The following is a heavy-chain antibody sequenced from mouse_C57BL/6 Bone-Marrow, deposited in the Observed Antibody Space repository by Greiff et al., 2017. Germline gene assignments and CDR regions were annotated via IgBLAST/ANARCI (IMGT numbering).Heavy chain of an antibody. Sequence: EVQLQQSGPELVKPGASVKIPCKASGYTFTDYNMDWVKQSHGKSLEWIGDINPNNGGTIYNQKFKGKATLTVDKSSSTAYMELRSLTSEDTAVYYCARGGASYYSNYGFAYWGQGTLVTVSA. J-gene: IGHJ3*01. V-gene: IGHV1-18*01. D-gene: IGHD2-5*01. CDR3: ARGGASYYSNYGFAY. CDR1: GYTFTDYN. CDR2: INPNNGGT.